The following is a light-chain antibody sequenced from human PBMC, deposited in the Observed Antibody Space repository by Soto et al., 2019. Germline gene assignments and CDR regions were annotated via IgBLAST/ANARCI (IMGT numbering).Light chain of an antibody. CDR1: QSISSTY. J-gene: IGKJ1*01. V-gene: IGKV3-20*01. CDR2: AAS. CDR3: QQYHASSWT. Sequence: EIVLTQSPGTLSLSPGERATLSCRASQSISSTYLAWYRQKPGQAPRLLIYAASSRATGIPDRFSGSGSGTDFTLTISRLEPEDFAVYYCQQYHASSWTLGQGTRVDIK.